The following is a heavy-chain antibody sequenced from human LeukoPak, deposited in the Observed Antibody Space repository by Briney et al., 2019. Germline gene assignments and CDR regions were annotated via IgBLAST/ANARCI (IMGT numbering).Heavy chain of an antibody. Sequence: PSETLSLTCAVYGGSFSGYYWSWIRQPPGKGLEWIGEINHSGSTNYSPSLKSRVTISVDTSKNQFSLKLSSVTAADTAVYYCTISGYYPYYFDYWGQGTLVTVSS. J-gene: IGHJ4*02. CDR1: GGSFSGYY. CDR2: INHSGST. CDR3: TISGYYPYYFDY. D-gene: IGHD3-22*01. V-gene: IGHV4-34*01.